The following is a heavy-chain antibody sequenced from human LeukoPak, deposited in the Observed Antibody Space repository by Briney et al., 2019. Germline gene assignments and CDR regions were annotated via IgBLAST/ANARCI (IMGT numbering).Heavy chain of an antibody. CDR2: ISGSGGSR. CDR3: AKDAPTYIPVTGPEDN. V-gene: IGHV3-23*01. J-gene: IGHJ4*02. D-gene: IGHD6-19*01. Sequence: GGSLRLSCAASGFTFRNFAMSWVRQAPGKGLEWVSVISGSGGSRVYSDSVKGRFTISRDNSKNTLYLQMNSLRAEDTAIYYCAKDAPTYIPVTGPEDNWGQGTLVTVSS. CDR1: GFTFRNFA.